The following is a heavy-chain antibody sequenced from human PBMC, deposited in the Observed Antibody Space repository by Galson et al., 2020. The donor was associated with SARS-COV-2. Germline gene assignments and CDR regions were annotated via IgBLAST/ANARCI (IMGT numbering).Heavy chain of an antibody. CDR3: ARGIVGATIPFDY. CDR2: ISSSSRYT. J-gene: IGHJ4*02. CDR1: GFTFSDHY. D-gene: IGHD1-26*01. V-gene: IGHV3-11*05. Sequence: GESLKISCAASGFTFSDHYMSWIRQAPGKGLEWISYISSSSRYTNFADFLKGRFTISRDNAKNSVYLQMNSLRAEDTAVYFCARGIVGATIPFDYWGRGTLVTVSS.